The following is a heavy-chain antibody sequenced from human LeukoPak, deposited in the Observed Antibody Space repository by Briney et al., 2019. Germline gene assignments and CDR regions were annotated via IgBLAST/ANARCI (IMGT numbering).Heavy chain of an antibody. CDR1: GESFSGYY. CDR2: INHSGST. Sequence: SETLSLTCAVYGESFSGYYWSWIRQPPGKGLEWIGEINHSGSTNYNPSLKSRVTISVDTSKNQFSLKLSSVTAADTAVYYCARGHAAVAVTHGMDVWGQGTTVTVSS. D-gene: IGHD6-19*01. J-gene: IGHJ6*02. V-gene: IGHV4-34*01. CDR3: ARGHAAVAVTHGMDV.